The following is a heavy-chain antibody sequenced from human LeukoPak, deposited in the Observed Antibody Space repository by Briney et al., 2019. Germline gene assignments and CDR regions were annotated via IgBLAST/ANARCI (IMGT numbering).Heavy chain of an antibody. J-gene: IGHJ6*03. CDR1: GYTFTSYG. CDR2: ISAYNGNT. D-gene: IGHD6-19*01. Sequence: ASVKVSCKASGYTFTSYGISWVRQAPGQGLEWMGWISAYNGNTNYARKLQGRVTMTTDTSTSTAYMELRSLRSDDTAVYYCARWEAVAGYMDVWGKGTTVTVSS. V-gene: IGHV1-18*01. CDR3: ARWEAVAGYMDV.